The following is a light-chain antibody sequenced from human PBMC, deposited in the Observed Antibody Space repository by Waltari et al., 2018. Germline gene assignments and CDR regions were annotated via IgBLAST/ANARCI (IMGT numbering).Light chain of an antibody. Sequence: EIVLTQSPGILSLSPGDRATFACRASQSVSRALAWYQQKPGQPPTLRLYGPSGRAAGIXXXXSGGGSGTDFSLXISRLEPEDFAVYYCQHYVRLPATFGQGTKVEIK. CDR3: QHYVRLPAT. J-gene: IGKJ1*01. V-gene: IGKV3-20*01. CDR1: QSVSRA. CDR2: GPS.